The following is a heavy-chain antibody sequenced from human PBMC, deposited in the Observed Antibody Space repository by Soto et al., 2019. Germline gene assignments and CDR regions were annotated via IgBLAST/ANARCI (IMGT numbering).Heavy chain of an antibody. D-gene: IGHD2-15*01. V-gene: IGHV3-23*01. CDR1: GFTFSSYA. CDR2: ISGSGDST. CDR3: AKDGSPCGSGGSCVYYFDY. Sequence: EVQLLESGGGLVQPGGSLSLSCAASGFTFSSYAMTWVRQAPGMGLEWVSAISGSGDSTYYADSVKGRFTISRDNSKSTLYLQMDSLRAEDTAVYYCAKDGSPCGSGGSCVYYFDYWGQGTLVTASS. J-gene: IGHJ4*02.